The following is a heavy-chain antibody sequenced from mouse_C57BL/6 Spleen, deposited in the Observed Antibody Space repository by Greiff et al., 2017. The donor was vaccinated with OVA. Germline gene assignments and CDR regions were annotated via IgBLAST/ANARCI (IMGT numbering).Heavy chain of an antibody. J-gene: IGHJ3*01. Sequence: QVQLQQSGAELMKPGASVKLSCKATGYTFTGYWIEWVKQRPGHGLEWIGEILPGSGNTNYNEKFKGKATFTADTSSNTAYMQRSSLTTEDSAIYYCARNAYDYWFAYWGQGTLVTVSA. D-gene: IGHD2-4*01. CDR2: ILPGSGNT. V-gene: IGHV1-9*01. CDR3: ARNAYDYWFAY. CDR1: GYTFTGYW.